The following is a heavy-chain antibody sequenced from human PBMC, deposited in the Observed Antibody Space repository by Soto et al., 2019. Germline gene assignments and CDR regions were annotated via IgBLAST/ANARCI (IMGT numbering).Heavy chain of an antibody. CDR2: IYHSGST. CDR3: AREGITMVRGVIIRNWFDP. Sequence: AXATLSLTCAVSGGSISSSNWWSCVRQPPGKGLEWIGEIYHSGSTNYNPSLKSRVTISVDKSKNQFSLKLSSVTAADTAVYYCAREGITMVRGVIIRNWFDPWGQGTLVTVSS. CDR1: GGSISSSNW. J-gene: IGHJ5*02. D-gene: IGHD3-10*01. V-gene: IGHV4-4*02.